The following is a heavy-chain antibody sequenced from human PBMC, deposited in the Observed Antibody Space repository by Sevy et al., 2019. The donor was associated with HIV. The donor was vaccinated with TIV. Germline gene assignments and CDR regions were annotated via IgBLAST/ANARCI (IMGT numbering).Heavy chain of an antibody. J-gene: IGHJ4*02. V-gene: IGHV3-23*01. Sequence: GGSLRLSCAASGFTFSRHVMSWVRQAPGKGLEWVSGISGRGSNTFYADSVKGRFTISRDNSKNTVDLQMSSLRAEDTALYHCAKDGTLTAIPSYSAYWGRGTLVTVSS. D-gene: IGHD2-21*02. CDR3: AKDGTLTAIPSYSAY. CDR2: ISGRGSNT. CDR1: GFTFSRHV.